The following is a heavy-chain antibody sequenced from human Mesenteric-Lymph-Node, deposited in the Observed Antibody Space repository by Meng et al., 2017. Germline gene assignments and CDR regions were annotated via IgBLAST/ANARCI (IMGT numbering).Heavy chain of an antibody. J-gene: IGHJ4*02. D-gene: IGHD3-16*02. CDR1: GYTFTGYY. V-gene: IGHV1-2*02. Sequence: ASVKVSCKASGYTFTGYYMHWVRQAPGQGPEWMGWINPNSGGTNYAQKFQGRVTMTRDTSISTAYMELSRLRSDDTAVYYCARCVYDYVWGSYRYSRFDYWGQGTLVTVSS. CDR2: INPNSGGT. CDR3: ARCVYDYVWGSYRYSRFDY.